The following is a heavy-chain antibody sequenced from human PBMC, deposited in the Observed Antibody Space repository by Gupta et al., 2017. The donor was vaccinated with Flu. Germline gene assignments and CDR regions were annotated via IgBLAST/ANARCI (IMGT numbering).Heavy chain of an antibody. CDR1: GFTFISYA. V-gene: IGHV3-23*01. CDR2: ISGSGGST. D-gene: IGHD3-3*01. CDR3: AKSVDDFWSGYKGDAFDI. J-gene: IGHJ3*02. Sequence: EAQLLESGGGLVQPGGSLRLSCAASGFTFISYALSWVRQAPGKGLEWVSAISGSGGSTYYADSVKGRFTISRDNSKNTLYLQMNSLRAEDTAVYYCAKSVDDFWSGYKGDAFDIWGQGTMVTVSS.